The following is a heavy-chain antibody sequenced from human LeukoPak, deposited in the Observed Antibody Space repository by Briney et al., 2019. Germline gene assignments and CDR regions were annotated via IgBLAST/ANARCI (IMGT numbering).Heavy chain of an antibody. D-gene: IGHD1-26*01. CDR1: GFTFSSYA. J-gene: IGHJ4*02. Sequence: GGSLRLSCAASGFTFSSYAMSWVRQAPGKGLEWVSAISGSGGSTYYADSVKGRFTISRDNSKNTLCLQMNSLRAEDTAVYYCAKRRELSTFNDYWGQGTLVTVSS. CDR2: ISGSGGST. CDR3: AKRRELSTFNDY. V-gene: IGHV3-23*01.